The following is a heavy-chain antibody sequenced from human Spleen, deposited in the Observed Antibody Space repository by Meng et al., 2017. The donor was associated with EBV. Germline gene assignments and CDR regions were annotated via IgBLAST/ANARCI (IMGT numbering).Heavy chain of an antibody. CDR2: ITGSGSRT. J-gene: IGHJ5*01. CDR3: AKGDSSGCCNWFES. CDR1: GLTFSSYA. D-gene: IGHD6-25*01. V-gene: IGHV3-23*01. Sequence: GRRLGPGGGLVQPGGSLRLSCAASGLTFSSYAMNWVRQAPGKGLEWVSSITGSGSRTYYADSVKGRFTMSRDRSKNTVYLQMNSLRVDDTAFYYCAKGDSSGCCNWFESWGQGTLVTVSS.